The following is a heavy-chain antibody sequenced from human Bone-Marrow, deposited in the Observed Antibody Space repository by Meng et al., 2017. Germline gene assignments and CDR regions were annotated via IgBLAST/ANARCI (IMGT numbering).Heavy chain of an antibody. V-gene: IGHV4-34*01. Sequence: QLQLQESDSGLVKPSQTLSLTCAVYGGSFSGYYWSWIRQPPGKGLEWIGEINHSGSTNYNPSLKSRVTISVDTSKNQFSLKLSSVTAADTAVYYCARGSGSPEYCSSTSCYSGGWFDPWGQGTLVTVSS. J-gene: IGHJ5*02. CDR3: ARGSGSPEYCSSTSCYSGGWFDP. CDR2: INHSGST. D-gene: IGHD2-2*02. CDR1: GGSFSGYY.